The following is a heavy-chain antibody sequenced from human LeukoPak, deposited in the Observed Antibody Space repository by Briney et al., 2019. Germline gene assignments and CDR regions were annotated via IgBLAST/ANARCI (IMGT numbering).Heavy chain of an antibody. CDR3: AREVGYDSSGYFDY. CDR2: IIPILGTS. Sequence: ASVKVSCKASEGTFSNSAISWVRQAPGQGLEWMGGIIPILGTSTYAQRFQGRVTITADKSTSTAYMELSSLRSEDTAVYYCAREVGYDSSGYFDYWGQGTLVTVSS. D-gene: IGHD3-22*01. V-gene: IGHV1-69*06. CDR1: EGTFSNSA. J-gene: IGHJ4*02.